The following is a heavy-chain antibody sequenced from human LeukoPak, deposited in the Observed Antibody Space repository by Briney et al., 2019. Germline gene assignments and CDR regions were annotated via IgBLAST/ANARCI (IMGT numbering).Heavy chain of an antibody. Sequence: GGSLRLSCAASGFTFDDYAMNWVRQAPGKGLEWVSGISWNSGSIGYADSVKGRFTISRDNANNSLYLQMNSLRAEDTALYYCAKDHGYCSGGSCNYYFDYWGQGTLVTVSS. CDR3: AKDHGYCSGGSCNYYFDY. D-gene: IGHD2-15*01. CDR2: ISWNSGSI. V-gene: IGHV3-9*01. J-gene: IGHJ4*02. CDR1: GFTFDDYA.